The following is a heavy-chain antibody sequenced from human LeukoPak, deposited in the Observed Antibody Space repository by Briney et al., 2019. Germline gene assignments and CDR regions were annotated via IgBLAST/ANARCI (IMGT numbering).Heavy chain of an antibody. V-gene: IGHV4-34*01. CDR2: INHSGST. CDR3: ARIVKWELRPRTKKKYYFDY. CDR1: GGSFSGYY. D-gene: IGHD1-26*01. J-gene: IGHJ4*02. Sequence: SETLSLTCAVYGGSFSGYYWSWIRQPPGKGLEWIGEINHSGSTNYNPSLKSRVTISVDTSKNQFSLKLSSVTAADTAVYYCARIVKWELRPRTKKKYYFDYWGQGTLVTVSS.